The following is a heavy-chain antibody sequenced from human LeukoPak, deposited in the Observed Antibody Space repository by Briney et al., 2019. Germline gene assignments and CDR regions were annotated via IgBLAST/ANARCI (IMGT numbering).Heavy chain of an antibody. J-gene: IGHJ4*02. CDR1: GGSIDSTSYY. D-gene: IGHD1-1*01. Sequence: KASQTLSLTCTVSGGSIDSTSYYWSWIRQHPGKGLEWIGYIYYSGSTYYNPSLKSRVTISVDTSKNQFSLKLSSVTAADTAVYYCARGFVGTKTGQLLDYWGQGTLVTVSS. CDR3: ARGFVGTKTGQLLDY. CDR2: IYYSGST. V-gene: IGHV4-31*03.